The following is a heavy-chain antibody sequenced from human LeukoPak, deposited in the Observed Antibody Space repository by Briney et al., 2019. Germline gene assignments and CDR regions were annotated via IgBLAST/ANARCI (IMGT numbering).Heavy chain of an antibody. Sequence: PSETLSLTCTVSGGSISSGSYYWSWIRQPAGKGLEWIGRIYTSGSTNYNPSLKSRVTISVDTSKNQFSLKLNSVTAADTAVYYCARVFDYWGQGTLVTVSS. CDR1: GGSISSGSYY. V-gene: IGHV4-61*02. J-gene: IGHJ4*02. CDR2: IYTSGST. CDR3: ARVFDY.